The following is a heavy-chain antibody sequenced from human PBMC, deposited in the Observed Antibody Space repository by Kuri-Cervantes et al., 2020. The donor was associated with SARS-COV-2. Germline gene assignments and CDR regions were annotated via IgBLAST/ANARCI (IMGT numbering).Heavy chain of an antibody. J-gene: IGHJ4*02. CDR3: ARQKFHYYDSSGHQGATDY. Sequence: GESLKISCKGSGYSFTSYWIGWVRQMPGKGLEWMGIIYPGDSDTRYSPSFQGQVTISADKSISTAYLQWSSLKASDTAMYYCARQKFHYYDSSGHQGATDYWGQGTLVTVSS. V-gene: IGHV5-51*01. CDR1: GYSFTSYW. CDR2: IYPGDSDT. D-gene: IGHD3-22*01.